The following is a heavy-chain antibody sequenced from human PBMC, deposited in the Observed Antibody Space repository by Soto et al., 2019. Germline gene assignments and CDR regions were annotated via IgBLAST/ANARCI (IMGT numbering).Heavy chain of an antibody. CDR1: GFTFSSYW. J-gene: IGHJ4*02. CDR3: ARDRGLRFLEWLIYFDY. CDR2: INRDGSEK. V-gene: IGHV3-7*01. D-gene: IGHD3-3*01. Sequence: SGGSLRLSCAASGFTFSSYWMHWVRQPPGKGLEWVSRINRDGSEKDYVDSVKGRFTISRDNAKNSLYLQMNSLRAEDTAVYYCARDRGLRFLEWLIYFDYWGQGILVTVSS.